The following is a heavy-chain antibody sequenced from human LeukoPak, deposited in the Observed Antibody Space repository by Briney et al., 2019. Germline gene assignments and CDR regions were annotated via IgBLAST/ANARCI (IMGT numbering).Heavy chain of an antibody. CDR2: ISSSSGTI. J-gene: IGHJ4*02. Sequence: GGSLRLSCAASGFTFSSYSMNWVRQAPVKGLEWVSYISSSSGTIYYADSVKGRFTISRDNAKNSLDLQVNSMRTEDTPLYYCTRGLTSGVGPAAYWGPGTLVTVSS. D-gene: IGHD6-13*01. CDR1: GFTFSSYS. V-gene: IGHV3-48*01. CDR3: TRGLTSGVGPAAY.